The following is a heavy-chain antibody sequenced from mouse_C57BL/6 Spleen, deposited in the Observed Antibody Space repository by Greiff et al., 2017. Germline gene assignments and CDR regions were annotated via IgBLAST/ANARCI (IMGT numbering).Heavy chain of an antibody. J-gene: IGHJ2*01. Sequence: EVNLVESGGDLVKPGGSLKLSCAASGFTFSSYGMSWVRQTPDKRLEWVATISSGGSYTYYPDSVKGRFTISSDNAKNTLYLQMSSLKSEDTAMYYCARQEGSGTYFDYWSQGTTLTVSS. D-gene: IGHD4-1*01. CDR2: ISSGGSYT. CDR1: GFTFSSYG. V-gene: IGHV5-6*01. CDR3: ARQEGSGTYFDY.